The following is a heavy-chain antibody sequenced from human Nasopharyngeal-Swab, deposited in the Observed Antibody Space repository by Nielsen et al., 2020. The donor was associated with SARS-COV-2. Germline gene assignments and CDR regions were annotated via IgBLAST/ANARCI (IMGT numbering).Heavy chain of an antibody. CDR3: ARDRSGFGFDF. V-gene: IGHV3-21*01. CDR2: VSTGGDYI. Sequence: GESLKISCAASGFTFRFYTMHWVRQAPGKVLEWVSSVSTGGDYIHYADLVQGRFAISRDNAKDSLYLQMNSLGAEDTAIYYCARDRSGFGFDFWGQGALVTVSP. D-gene: IGHD3-3*01. CDR1: GFTFRFYT. J-gene: IGHJ4*02.